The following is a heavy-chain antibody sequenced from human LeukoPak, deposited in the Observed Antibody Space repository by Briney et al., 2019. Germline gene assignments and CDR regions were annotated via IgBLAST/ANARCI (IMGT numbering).Heavy chain of an antibody. J-gene: IGHJ4*02. CDR1: GFTFSSYS. D-gene: IGHD5-18*01. V-gene: IGHV3-48*01. Sequence: PGGSLRLSCAASGFTFSSYSMNWVRQAPGKGLEWVSYISSSSSTIYYADSVKGRFTISRDNAKNSLYLQMNSLRAEDTAVYYCAKEGGTWIQLWLRVFDYWGQGTLVTVSS. CDR3: AKEGGTWIQLWLRVFDY. CDR2: ISSSSSTI.